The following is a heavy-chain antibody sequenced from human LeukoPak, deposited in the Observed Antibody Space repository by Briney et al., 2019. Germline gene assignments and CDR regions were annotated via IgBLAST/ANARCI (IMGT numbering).Heavy chain of an antibody. CDR1: GLTVGSNF. CDR2: IYNTGTT. CDR3: ARWYCSSTSCYYDY. V-gene: IGHV3-53*01. J-gene: IGHJ4*02. Sequence: PGGSLRLSCAASGLTVGSNFMSWVRQAPGKGLEWVCIIYNTGTTYYADSVTGRFTISRDNSQNTLYLQMNSLRAEDTAVYFCARWYCSSTSCYYDYWGQGTLVTVSS. D-gene: IGHD2-2*01.